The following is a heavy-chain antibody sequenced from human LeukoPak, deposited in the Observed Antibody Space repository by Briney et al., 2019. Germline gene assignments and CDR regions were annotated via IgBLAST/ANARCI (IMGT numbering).Heavy chain of an antibody. V-gene: IGHV1-2*02. D-gene: IGHD3-16*01. CDR2: INPNSGGT. J-gene: IGHJ4*02. CDR3: ARTYYDYVWGSLGY. Sequence: GASVKVSCKASGYTFTGYYMHWVRQAPGQGLEWMGWINPNSGGTNYAQKFQGRVTITADESTSTAYMELSSLRSEDTAVYYCARTYYDYVWGSLGYWGQGTLVTVSS. CDR1: GYTFTGYY.